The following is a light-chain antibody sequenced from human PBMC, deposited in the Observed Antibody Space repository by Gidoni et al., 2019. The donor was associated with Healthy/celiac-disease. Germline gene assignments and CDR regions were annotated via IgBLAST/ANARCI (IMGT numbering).Light chain of an antibody. CDR2: DDS. V-gene: IGLV3-21*02. CDR3: QVWDSSSDHVV. CDR1: NIGRKS. Sequence: SYVLTQPPSVPVAPGQTARLTCGGNNIGRKSVHLYKQKPGQAPVLVVYDDSDRPSGIPERFSGSNSGNTATLTISRVEAGDEADYYCQVWDSSSDHVVFGGGTKLTVL. J-gene: IGLJ2*01.